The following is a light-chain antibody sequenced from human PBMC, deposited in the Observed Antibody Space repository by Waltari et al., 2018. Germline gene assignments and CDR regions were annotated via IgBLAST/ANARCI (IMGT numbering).Light chain of an antibody. CDR1: QSISSY. J-gene: IGKJ2*01. Sequence: DIQMTQSPSSLSASVGDRVTITCRASQSISSYLNWYQQKPGKAPKLLIYAASSLQSGVPSRFSGSGSGTDFTLTISSLQPEDFATYYCQQYNNRPYTFGQGTKLEIK. CDR3: QQYNNRPYT. CDR2: AAS. V-gene: IGKV1-39*01.